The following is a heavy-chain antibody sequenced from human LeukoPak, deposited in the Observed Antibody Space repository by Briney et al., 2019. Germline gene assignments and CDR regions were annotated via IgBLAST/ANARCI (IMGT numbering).Heavy chain of an antibody. J-gene: IGHJ6*02. CDR1: GGSISSGGYY. CDR3: ARAVRTTHGMDV. D-gene: IGHD4-11*01. Sequence: SETLSLTCTVSGGSISSGGYYWSWIRQPPGKGLEWIGEINHSGSTNYNPSLKSRVTISVDTSKNQFSLKLSSVTAADTAVYYCARAVRTTHGMDVWGQGTTVTVSS. V-gene: IGHV4-39*07. CDR2: INHSGST.